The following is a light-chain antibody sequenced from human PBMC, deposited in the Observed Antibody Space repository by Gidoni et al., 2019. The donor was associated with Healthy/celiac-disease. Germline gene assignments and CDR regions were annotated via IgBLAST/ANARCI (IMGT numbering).Light chain of an antibody. CDR2: AAS. J-gene: IGKJ5*01. CDR1: EGISSY. CDR3: QQLNSYPRAIT. Sequence: DIQLTQSPYFLSASVGDRVTIPCRDSEGISSYLAWDQQKPGKAPKLLIYAASTLQSGVPSRFSGSGSGTEFTLTISSLQPEDFATYYCQQLNSYPRAITFGQGTRLEIK. V-gene: IGKV1-9*01.